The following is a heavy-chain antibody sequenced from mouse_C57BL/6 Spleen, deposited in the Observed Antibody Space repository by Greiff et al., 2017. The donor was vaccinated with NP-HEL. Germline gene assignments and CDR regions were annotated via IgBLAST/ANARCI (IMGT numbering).Heavy chain of an antibody. CDR3: ARASSGAMDY. CDR2: IYPGDGDT. CDR1: GYAFSSYW. V-gene: IGHV1-80*01. D-gene: IGHD3-1*01. J-gene: IGHJ4*01. Sequence: VQRVESGAELVKPGASVKISCKASGYAFSSYWMNWVKQRPGKGLEWIGQIYPGDGDTNYNGKFKGKATLTADKSSSTAYMQLSSLTSEDSAVYFCARASSGAMDYWGQGTSVTVSS.